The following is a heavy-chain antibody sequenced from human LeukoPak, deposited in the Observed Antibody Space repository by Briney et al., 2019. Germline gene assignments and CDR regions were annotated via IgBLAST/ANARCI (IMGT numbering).Heavy chain of an antibody. CDR2: IYTSGST. Sequence: SETLSLTCTVSGGSISSYYWSWIRQPAGKGLEWIGRIYTSGSTNYNPSLKSRVTMSVDTSKNQFSLKLSSVTAADTAVYYCARERIAAAGTSWSDPWGQGTLVTVSS. D-gene: IGHD6-13*01. J-gene: IGHJ5*02. CDR1: GGSISSYY. V-gene: IGHV4-4*07. CDR3: ARERIAAAGTSWSDP.